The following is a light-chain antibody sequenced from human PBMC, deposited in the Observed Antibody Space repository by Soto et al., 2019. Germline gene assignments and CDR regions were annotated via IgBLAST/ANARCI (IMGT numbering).Light chain of an antibody. V-gene: IGLV2-14*01. CDR1: SSDVGGYNY. CDR3: RSYTSSSTLNV. Sequence: QSALTQPASVSGSPGQSIIISCTGTSSDVGGYNYVSWYQQHPGQAPKLMIYDVSNRPSGVSNRFSGSKSGNTASLTISGLQAEDEAEYYCRSYTSSSTLNVFGTGTKLTVL. J-gene: IGLJ1*01. CDR2: DVS.